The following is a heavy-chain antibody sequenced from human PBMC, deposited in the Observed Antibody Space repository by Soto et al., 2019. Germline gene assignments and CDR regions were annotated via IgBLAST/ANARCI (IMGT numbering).Heavy chain of an antibody. CDR2: IYYRGNT. CDR3: ARQPGYYDILTGYSTYYFDY. CDR1: GGSISSYY. D-gene: IGHD3-9*01. V-gene: IGHV4-59*08. Sequence: QVQLQESGPGLVKPSETLSLTCTVSGGSISSYYWNWIRQPPGKGLEWIGYIYYRGNTNYNPSLTSRVTISVDTSKNQFSLKLSSVTAADAAVYYCARQPGYYDILTGYSTYYFDYWGQGTLVTVSS. J-gene: IGHJ4*02.